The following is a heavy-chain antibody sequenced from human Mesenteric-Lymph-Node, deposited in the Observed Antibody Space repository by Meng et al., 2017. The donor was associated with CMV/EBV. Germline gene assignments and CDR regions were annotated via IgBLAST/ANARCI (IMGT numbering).Heavy chain of an antibody. J-gene: IGHJ6*02. CDR2: IIPIFGTA. D-gene: IGHD2-2*02. CDR1: GGTFSSYA. CDR3: ARGDWDIVVVPAAIKESYYYGMDV. V-gene: IGHV1-69*05. Sequence: SVKVSCKASGGTFSSYAISWVRQAPGQGLEWMGGIIPIFGTANYAQKFQGRVTITTDESTSTAYMELSSLRSEDTAVYYCARGDWDIVVVPAAIKESYYYGMDVWGQGTTVTVSS.